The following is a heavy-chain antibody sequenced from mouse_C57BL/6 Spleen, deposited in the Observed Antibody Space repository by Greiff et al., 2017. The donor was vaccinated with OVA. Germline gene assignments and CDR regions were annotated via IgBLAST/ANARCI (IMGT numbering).Heavy chain of an antibody. J-gene: IGHJ4*01. D-gene: IGHD1-2*01. CDR2: IWSGGST. Sequence: VQLQQSGPGLVQPSQSLSITCTVSGFSLTSYGVHWVRQPPGKGLEWLGVIWSGGSTDYNAAFISRLSISKDNSKSQVFFKMNSLQADDTAIYYCAKKEGGYYGYYAMDYWGQGTSVTVSS. CDR1: GFSLTSYG. V-gene: IGHV2-4*01. CDR3: AKKEGGYYGYYAMDY.